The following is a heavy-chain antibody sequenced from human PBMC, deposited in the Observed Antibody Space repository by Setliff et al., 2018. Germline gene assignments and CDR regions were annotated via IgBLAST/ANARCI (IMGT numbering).Heavy chain of an antibody. V-gene: IGHV3-73*01. CDR2: IRGRTDNYAT. CDR3: ARVYAYSYGFDY. D-gene: IGHD3-16*01. CDR1: GFTFSSYG. Sequence: LRLSCAASGFTFSSYGMHWVRQASVKGLEWIGRIRGRTDNYATAYAASVRGRFTISRDNAKNSLYLQMNSLRAEDTAVYYCARVYAYSYGFDYWGQGTPVTVSS. J-gene: IGHJ4*02.